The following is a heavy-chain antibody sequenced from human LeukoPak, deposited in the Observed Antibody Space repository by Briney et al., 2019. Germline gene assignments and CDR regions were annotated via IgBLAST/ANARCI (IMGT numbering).Heavy chain of an antibody. Sequence: PSETLSLTCTVSGGSISSYYWSWFRQPPGKGLEWIGYVYYNGSTKYNPSLKSRVTISVDTSQNQFSLKLSSVTAADTALYFCAKVTMVRGAPDYWGQGTLVTVSS. J-gene: IGHJ4*02. D-gene: IGHD3-10*01. CDR1: GGSISSYY. V-gene: IGHV4-59*01. CDR3: AKVTMVRGAPDY. CDR2: VYYNGST.